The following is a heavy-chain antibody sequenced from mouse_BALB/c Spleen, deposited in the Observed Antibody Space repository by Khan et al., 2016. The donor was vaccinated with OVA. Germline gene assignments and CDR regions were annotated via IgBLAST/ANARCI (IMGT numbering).Heavy chain of an antibody. CDR1: GYSITSAYA. CDR2: ITYSGST. J-gene: IGHJ3*01. CDR3: AMGRTY. Sequence: EVKLLVSGPGLVKPSQSLSLTCTVTGYSITSAYAWNWIRQFPGNKLEWMGYITYSGSTSSNPSPKSRISITRDTSKNQFFLQLNCVTTEDTATYYCAMGRTYWGQGTLVTVSA. D-gene: IGHD4-1*01. V-gene: IGHV3-2*02.